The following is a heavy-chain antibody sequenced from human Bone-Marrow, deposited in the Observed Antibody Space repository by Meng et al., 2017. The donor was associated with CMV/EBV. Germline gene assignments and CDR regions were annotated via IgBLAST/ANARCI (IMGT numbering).Heavy chain of an antibody. CDR1: GFTFSRYA. CDR3: AKDPRGPTAIYLYDFDY. CDR2: ISGRGDST. V-gene: IGHV3-23*01. D-gene: IGHD2-2*02. Sequence: SCAASGFTFSRYAMSWVRQAPGKGLEWVSGISGRGDSTSDADSVKGRFTISRDNSKNTVYLQMNSLRAEDTAIYYCAKDPRGPTAIYLYDFDYWGQGTLVTVSS. J-gene: IGHJ4*02.